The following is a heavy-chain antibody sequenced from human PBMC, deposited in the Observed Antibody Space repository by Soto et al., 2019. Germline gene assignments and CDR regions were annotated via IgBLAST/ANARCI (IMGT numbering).Heavy chain of an antibody. D-gene: IGHD5-18*01. J-gene: IGHJ6*02. CDR1: GGTFSSYA. V-gene: IGHV1-69*13. Sequence: SVKVSCKASGGTFSSYAISWVRQAPGQGLEWMGGIIPIFGTANYAQKFQGRVTITADESTSTAYMELSSLRSEDTAVYYCARVKGGYSYGSLYYYYGMDVWGQGTTVTVS. CDR3: ARVKGGYSYGSLYYYYGMDV. CDR2: IIPIFGTA.